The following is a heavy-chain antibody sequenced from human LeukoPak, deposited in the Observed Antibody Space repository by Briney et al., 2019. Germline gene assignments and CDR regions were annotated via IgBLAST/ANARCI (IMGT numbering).Heavy chain of an antibody. Sequence: GSLRLSCAASGFTFSNYDMNWVRQAPGKGLEWIVSIYYSGSTYYNPSLKGRVTISADMSKNQFSLKLTSVTAADTAVYYCARIDFNYYESSGHVDHWGQGTLVTVSS. CDR2: IYYSGST. CDR3: ARIDFNYYESSGHVDH. D-gene: IGHD3-22*01. V-gene: IGHV4-39*07. CDR1: GFTFSNYD. J-gene: IGHJ4*02.